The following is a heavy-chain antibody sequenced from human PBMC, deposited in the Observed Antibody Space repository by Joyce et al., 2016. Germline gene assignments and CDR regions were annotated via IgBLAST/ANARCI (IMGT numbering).Heavy chain of an antibody. CDR3: VTTTYFYGSGNYTMSEY. D-gene: IGHD3-10*01. Sequence: QVQLRQWGTGLLRPSETLSLSCAVNGWSLTGSYWGWIRQSPGKRLAWIGEGDHSGSATYNPSLKIRVTVSPDTSKNQFSLRLLSTVAADTAMYYCVTTTYFYGSGNYTMSEYWGPGTLVIVSS. J-gene: IGHJ4*02. CDR1: GWSLTGSY. V-gene: IGHV4-34*01. CDR2: GDHSGSA.